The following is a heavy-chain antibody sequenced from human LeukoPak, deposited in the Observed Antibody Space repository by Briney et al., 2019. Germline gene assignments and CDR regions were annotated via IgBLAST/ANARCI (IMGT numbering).Heavy chain of an antibody. CDR1: GGSVSSGGYS. Sequence: PSETLSLTCAVSGGSVSSGGYSWSWIRQPPGKGLEWIGYIYHTGTTGYNPSLQSRVTMSVDRSKNQFSLKLSSVTAADTAVYYCASRYCSSTTCYYGAYNWFDPWGQGTLVTVSS. V-gene: IGHV4-30-2*01. D-gene: IGHD2-2*01. CDR3: ASRYCSSTTCYYGAYNWFDP. CDR2: IYHTGTT. J-gene: IGHJ5*02.